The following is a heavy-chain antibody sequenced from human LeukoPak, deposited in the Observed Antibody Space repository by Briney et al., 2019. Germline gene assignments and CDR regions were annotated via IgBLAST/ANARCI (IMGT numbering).Heavy chain of an antibody. V-gene: IGHV3-23*01. CDR3: AKLSGRTYQIPVDY. Sequence: GGSLRLSCAASGFTFSAYAMSWVRQAPGKGLEWVSGISGGADRTHYADSVKGRFTISRDNSKNTVYLQMNRLRADDTAVYYCAKLSGRTYQIPVDYWGQGTLVTVSS. CDR2: ISGGADRT. D-gene: IGHD1-7*01. J-gene: IGHJ4*02. CDR1: GFTFSAYA.